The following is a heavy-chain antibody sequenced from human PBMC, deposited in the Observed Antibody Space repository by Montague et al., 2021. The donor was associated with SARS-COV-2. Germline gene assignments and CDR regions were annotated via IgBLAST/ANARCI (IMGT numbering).Heavy chain of an antibody. CDR3: ARESGSGSYLVY. Sequence: ETLFLTCTVSGGSISSSSYYWGWIRQPPGKGLEWIGSIYYSGSTYYNPSLKSRVTISVDTSKNQFSLKLSSVTAADTAVYYCARESGSGSYLVYWGQGTLVTVSS. J-gene: IGHJ4*02. V-gene: IGHV4-39*01. CDR1: GGSISSSSYY. D-gene: IGHD3-10*01. CDR2: IYYSGST.